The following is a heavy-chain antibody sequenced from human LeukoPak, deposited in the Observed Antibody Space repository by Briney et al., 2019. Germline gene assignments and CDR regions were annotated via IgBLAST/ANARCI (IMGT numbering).Heavy chain of an antibody. Sequence: SVKISCKASGGTFSSYAISWVRQAPGQGLEWMGGIIPILGIANYAQKFQGRVTITADKSTSTACIELSSLRSEDTAVYYCARDNHDYVWGSYRFDAFDIWGQGTMVTVSS. CDR3: ARDNHDYVWGSYRFDAFDI. V-gene: IGHV1-69*10. D-gene: IGHD3-16*02. CDR2: IIPILGIA. J-gene: IGHJ3*02. CDR1: GGTFSSYA.